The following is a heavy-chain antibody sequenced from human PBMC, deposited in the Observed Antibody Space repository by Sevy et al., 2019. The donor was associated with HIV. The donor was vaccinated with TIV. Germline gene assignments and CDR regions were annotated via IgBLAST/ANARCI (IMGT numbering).Heavy chain of an antibody. CDR2: IWYDGSNK. CDR1: GFTFSSYG. D-gene: IGHD6-19*01. CDR3: ARARDAQWLVFGYYGMDV. V-gene: IGHV3-33*01. Sequence: GGSLRLSCAASGFTFSSYGMHWVRQAPGKGLEWVAVIWYDGSNKYYADSVKGRFTISRDNSKNTLYLQMNSLRAEDTAVYYCARARDAQWLVFGYYGMDVWGQGTTVTVSS. J-gene: IGHJ6*02.